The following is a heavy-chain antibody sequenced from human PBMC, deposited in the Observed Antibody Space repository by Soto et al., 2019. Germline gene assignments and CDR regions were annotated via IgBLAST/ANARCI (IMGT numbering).Heavy chain of an antibody. V-gene: IGHV4-30-2*01. D-gene: IGHD5-18*01. CDR3: ARDGYSYAPGAFDI. Sequence: SETLSLTCAVSGGSISSGGYSWSWIRQPPGKGLEWIGYIYHSGSTYYNPSLKSRVTISVDRSKNQFSLKLSSVTAADTAVYYCARDGYSYAPGAFDIWGQGTMVTVSS. J-gene: IGHJ3*02. CDR2: IYHSGST. CDR1: GGSISSGGYS.